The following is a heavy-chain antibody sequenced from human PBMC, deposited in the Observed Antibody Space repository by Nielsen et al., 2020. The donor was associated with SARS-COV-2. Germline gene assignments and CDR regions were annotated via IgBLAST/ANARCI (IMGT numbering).Heavy chain of an antibody. Sequence: SVKVSCKASGGTFSSYAISWVRQAPGQGLEWMGGIIPIFGTANYAQKFQGRVTITADESTSTAYMELSSLRSEDTAVYYCARDLYCSSTSCYRAFRFDPWGQGTLVTVSS. D-gene: IGHD2-2*02. CDR2: IIPIFGTA. V-gene: IGHV1-69*13. J-gene: IGHJ5*02. CDR1: GGTFSSYA. CDR3: ARDLYCSSTSCYRAFRFDP.